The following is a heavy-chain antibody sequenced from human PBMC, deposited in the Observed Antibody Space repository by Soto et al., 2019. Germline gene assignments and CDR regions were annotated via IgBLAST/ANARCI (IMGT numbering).Heavy chain of an antibody. V-gene: IGHV4-31*03. J-gene: IGHJ6*02. CDR1: GGSISSGGYY. CDR2: IYYSGST. Sequence: TSETLSLTCTVSGGSISSGGYYWSWIRQHPGKGLEWIGYIYYSGSTYYNPSLKSRVTISVDTSKNQFSLKLSSVTAADTAVYYCARERGAPGDYVEGVWYYGMDVWGQGTTVTVSS. D-gene: IGHD4-17*01. CDR3: ARERGAPGDYVEGVWYYGMDV.